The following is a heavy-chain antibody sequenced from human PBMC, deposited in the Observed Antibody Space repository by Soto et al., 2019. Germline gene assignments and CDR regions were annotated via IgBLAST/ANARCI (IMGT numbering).Heavy chain of an antibody. CDR2: ISWNSGSV. CDR3: AKDIRAVLHAFDV. V-gene: IGHV3-9*01. D-gene: IGHD3-10*01. Sequence: EVQLVESGGGLVQPGGSLRLSCAASGFTFDDYGMHWVRQVPGKGLEWVSGISWNSGSVGYADSVEGRFTISRDNARNSLYLQTNSLRGDDTAFYYCAKDIRAVLHAFDVWGQGTLVAVSS. CDR1: GFTFDDYG. J-gene: IGHJ3*01.